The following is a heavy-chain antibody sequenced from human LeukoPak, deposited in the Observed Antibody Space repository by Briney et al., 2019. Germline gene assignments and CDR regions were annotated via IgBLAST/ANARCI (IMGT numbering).Heavy chain of an antibody. J-gene: IGHJ4*02. CDR2: IRYDGSNK. CDR1: GFTFSSYG. CDR3: ASRVGVRGAYYFDY. V-gene: IGHV3-30*02. D-gene: IGHD3-10*01. Sequence: GGSLRLSCAASGFTFSSYGMHWVRQAPGKGLEWVAFIRYDGSNKYYADSVKGRFTISRDNSKNTLYLQMNSLRDEDTAVYYCASRVGVRGAYYFDYWGQGTLVTVSS.